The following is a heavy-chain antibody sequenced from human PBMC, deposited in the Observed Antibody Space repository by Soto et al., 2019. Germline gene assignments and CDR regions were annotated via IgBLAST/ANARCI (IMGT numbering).Heavy chain of an antibody. Sequence: QVQLVESGGGVVQPGRSLRPSCAASGFTFSSYGMHWVRQAPGKGLEWVAVIWYDGSNKYYADYVKGRFTISRDNSKNMQELQMNSLGAEETAVSYCASESTGYGLGGWGQGTTVTVSS. CDR3: ASESTGYGLGG. CDR2: IWYDGSNK. CDR1: GFTFSSYG. V-gene: IGHV3-33*01. J-gene: IGHJ6*02.